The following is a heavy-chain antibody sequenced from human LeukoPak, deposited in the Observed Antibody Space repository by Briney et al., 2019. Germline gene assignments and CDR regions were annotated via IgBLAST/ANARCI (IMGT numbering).Heavy chain of an antibody. Sequence: GGSLRLSCAASGFTFRSYWMSWVRQAPGKGLEWVANIKEDGSEKYYVDSVKGRFTISRDNAKNSLYLQMNSLRAEDTAVYYCASSGITMVRGVGFDPWGQGTLVTVSS. CDR2: IKEDGSEK. D-gene: IGHD3-10*01. CDR1: GFTFRSYW. V-gene: IGHV3-7*01. J-gene: IGHJ5*02. CDR3: ASSGITMVRGVGFDP.